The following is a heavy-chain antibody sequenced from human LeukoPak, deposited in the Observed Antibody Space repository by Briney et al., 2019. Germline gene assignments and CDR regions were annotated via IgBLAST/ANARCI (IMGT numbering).Heavy chain of an antibody. CDR2: IYYSGST. D-gene: IGHD3-10*01. V-gene: IGHV4-59*01. Sequence: PSETLSLTCAVYGGSFSGYYWSWIRQPPGKGLEWIGYIYYSGSTNYNPSLKSRVTISVDTSKNQFSLKLSSVTAADTAVYYCARDSYYGAAGIDYWGQGTLVTVSS. J-gene: IGHJ4*02. CDR3: ARDSYYGAAGIDY. CDR1: GGSFSGYY.